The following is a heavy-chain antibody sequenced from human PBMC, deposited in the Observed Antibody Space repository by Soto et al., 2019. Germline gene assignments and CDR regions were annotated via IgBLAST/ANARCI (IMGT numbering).Heavy chain of an antibody. CDR1: GFTFSSYA. CDR3: AKARWSTLTVTPYYYYGMDV. J-gene: IGHJ6*02. Sequence: GGSLRLSCAASGFTFSSYAMSWVRQAPGKGLEWVSAISGSGGSTYYADSVKGRFTISRDNSKNTLYLQMNSLRAEDTAVYYCAKARWSTLTVTPYYYYGMDVWGQGTTVTVSS. V-gene: IGHV3-23*01. D-gene: IGHD4-4*01. CDR2: ISGSGGST.